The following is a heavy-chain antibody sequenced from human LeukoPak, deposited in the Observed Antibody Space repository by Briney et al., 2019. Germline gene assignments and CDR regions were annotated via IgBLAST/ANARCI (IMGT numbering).Heavy chain of an antibody. J-gene: IGHJ1*01. D-gene: IGHD2-2*01. V-gene: IGHV4-4*03. CDR1: GGSISSSNW. CDR2: IYHSGST. Sequence: PGTLSLTCAVSGGSISSSNWWSWVRQPPGKGLEWIGEIYHSGSTNYNPSLKSRVTISVDKSKNQFSLKLSSVAAADTAVYYCVRVRHPTGGPWVVDQTAYFQQWSQGTLVTVSS. CDR3: VRVRHPTGGPWVVDQTAYFQQ.